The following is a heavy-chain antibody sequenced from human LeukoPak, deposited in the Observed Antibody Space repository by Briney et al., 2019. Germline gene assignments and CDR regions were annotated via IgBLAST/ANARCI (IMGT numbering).Heavy chain of an antibody. V-gene: IGHV4-61*02. D-gene: IGHD3-16*01. CDR3: ARGRPGLRLGPHLGAFDI. CDR2: IYPSGST. J-gene: IGHJ3*02. CDR1: GGSISSGTFY. Sequence: PSETLSLTCTVSGGSISSGTFYWSWIRQPAGKGLEWIGRIYPSGSTNYNPSLKSRVTISVDTSKNQFSLKLSSVTAAGTAVYYCARGRPGLRLGPHLGAFDIWGQGTMVTVSS.